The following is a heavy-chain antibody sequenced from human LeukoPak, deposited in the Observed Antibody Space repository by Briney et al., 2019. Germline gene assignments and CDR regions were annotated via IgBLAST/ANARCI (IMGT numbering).Heavy chain of an antibody. CDR3: ARDFRHGPSYYFDY. J-gene: IGHJ4*02. Sequence: GGSLRLSCAASGFTVSINYMSWVRQAPGKGLEWVSVIYSGGSTYYADSVRGRFTISRDNSKSTLYLQMNSLRAEDTAVYYCARDFRHGPSYYFDYWGQGTLVTVSS. D-gene: IGHD5-24*01. CDR1: GFTVSINY. CDR2: IYSGGST. V-gene: IGHV3-53*01.